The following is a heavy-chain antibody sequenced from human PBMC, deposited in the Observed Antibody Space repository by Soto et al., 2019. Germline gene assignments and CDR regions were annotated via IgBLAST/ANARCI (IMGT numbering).Heavy chain of an antibody. CDR2: INPSGGST. D-gene: IGHD2-21*01. CDR3: ARRPNYYGGSTYHGVYSMDV. Sequence: ASVKVSCKASGYTFTNYYIHWVRQAPGQGLEWMGIINPSGGSTSYAQKFRGRVTMTRDTSTSTVNMELSSLRSEDTAVYYCARRPNYYGGSTYHGVYSMDVWGQGTTVTVSS. J-gene: IGHJ6*02. V-gene: IGHV1-46*01. CDR1: GYTFTNYY.